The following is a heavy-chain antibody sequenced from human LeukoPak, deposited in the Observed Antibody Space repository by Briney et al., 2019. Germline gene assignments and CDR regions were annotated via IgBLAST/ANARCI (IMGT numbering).Heavy chain of an antibody. J-gene: IGHJ4*02. V-gene: IGHV4-30-2*01. D-gene: IGHD3-22*01. CDR3: ARSYDSSGYYPPRLDY. Sequence: SQTLSLTCAVSGGSISSGGYSWSWIRQPPGKGLEWIGYIYHSGSTYYNPSLKSRVTISVDRSKNQFSLKLSSVTAADTAVYYCARSYDSSGYYPPRLDYWGQGTLVTVSS. CDR2: IYHSGST. CDR1: GGSISSGGYS.